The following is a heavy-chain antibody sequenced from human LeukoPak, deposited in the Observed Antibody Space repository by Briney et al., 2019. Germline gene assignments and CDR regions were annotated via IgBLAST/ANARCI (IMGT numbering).Heavy chain of an antibody. D-gene: IGHD1-26*01. CDR1: GYTLTELS. CDR2: LDPEDGET. V-gene: IGHV1-24*01. Sequence: ASVKVSCKVSGYTLTELSMHWVRQAPGKGLEWMGGLDPEDGETICAQKFQGRVTMTEDTSTDTAYMELSSLRSEDTAVYYCATHVVGASLIDYWGQGTLVTVSS. CDR3: ATHVVGASLIDY. J-gene: IGHJ4*02.